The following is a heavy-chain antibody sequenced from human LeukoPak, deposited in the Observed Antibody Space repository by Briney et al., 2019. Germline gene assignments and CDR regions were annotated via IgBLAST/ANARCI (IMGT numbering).Heavy chain of an antibody. V-gene: IGHV1-18*01. CDR2: ISAYNGNT. Sequence: GASVKVSCKASGYTFTNYGITWVRQAPGQGLEWMGRISAYNGNTNYAQKLQGRVTMTTDTSTNTAYMELRSLGSDDTAVYYCARVRDGYYGSGSNAYYYYYMDVWGKGTTVTVSS. CDR1: GYTFTNYG. J-gene: IGHJ6*03. CDR3: ARVRDGYYGSGSNAYYYYYMDV. D-gene: IGHD3-10*01.